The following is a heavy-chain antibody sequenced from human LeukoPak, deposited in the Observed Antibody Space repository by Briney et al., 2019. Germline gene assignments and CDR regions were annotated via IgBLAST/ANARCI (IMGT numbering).Heavy chain of an antibody. CDR2: TYYRSKWYN. Sequence: SQTLSLTCAISGDSVSSDSAAWSWIRQSPSRGLEWLGRTYYRSKWYNDYAISVKSRITIDPDTSKNQFSLQLNSVTPEDTAVYYCAKEGGGSIYGYVYFDYWGQETLVTVSS. D-gene: IGHD5-18*01. J-gene: IGHJ4*02. CDR3: AKEGGGSIYGYVYFDY. V-gene: IGHV6-1*01. CDR1: GDSVSSDSAA.